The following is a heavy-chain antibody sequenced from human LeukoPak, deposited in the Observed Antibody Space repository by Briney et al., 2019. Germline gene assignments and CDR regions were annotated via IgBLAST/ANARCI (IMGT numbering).Heavy chain of an antibody. CDR2: IYTSGST. Sequence: PSQTLSLTCTVSGGSISSGSYYWSWIRQPAGKGLEWIGRIYTSGSTNYNPSLKSRVTISEDTSKNQFSLKLSSVTAADTAVYYCARDTRRIVGATRAFDIWGQGTMVTVSS. CDR3: ARDTRRIVGATRAFDI. V-gene: IGHV4-61*02. D-gene: IGHD1-26*01. J-gene: IGHJ3*02. CDR1: GGSISSGSYY.